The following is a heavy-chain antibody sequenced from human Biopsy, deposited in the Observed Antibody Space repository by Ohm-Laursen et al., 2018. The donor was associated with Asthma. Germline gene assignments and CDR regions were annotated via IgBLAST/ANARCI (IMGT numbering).Heavy chain of an antibody. D-gene: IGHD3-16*01. Sequence: ESSVKVSCKASGYPFTDYYVHWVRQAPGQGLEWMGRIDPNSGGTNYAQKFLGRVTMTRDTSVNTASMVLSRLRSDDTAVYYCARIKIRIGAGTDRYFDLWGRGTLVTVSS. J-gene: IGHJ2*01. CDR3: ARIKIRIGAGTDRYFDL. V-gene: IGHV1-2*06. CDR1: GYPFTDYY. CDR2: IDPNSGGT.